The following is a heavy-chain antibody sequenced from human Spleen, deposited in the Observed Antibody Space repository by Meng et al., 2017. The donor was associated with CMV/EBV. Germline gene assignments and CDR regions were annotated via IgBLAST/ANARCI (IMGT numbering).Heavy chain of an antibody. CDR1: GFTVSSNY. CDR2: IYSGGGS. CDR3: TRVGQLVDYFYYGMDV. Sequence: ETLSLTCAASGFTVSSNYMSWVRQAPGKGLEWVSLIYSGGGSYNADSRKGRFTISRDNSMNTVYLQMISLRAEDTAVYYCTRVGQLVDYFYYGMDVWGQGTTVTVSS. D-gene: IGHD6-6*01. J-gene: IGHJ6*02. V-gene: IGHV3-66*02.